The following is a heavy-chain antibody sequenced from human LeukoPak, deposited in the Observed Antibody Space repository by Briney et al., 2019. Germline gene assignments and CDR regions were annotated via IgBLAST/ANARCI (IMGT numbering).Heavy chain of an antibody. D-gene: IGHD6-13*01. Sequence: ASAKVSCKASGGTFSSYAISWVRQAPGQGLEWMGGIIPIFGTANYAQKFQGRVTITADESTSTAYMELSSLRSEDTAVYYCARLGSSAAGTNYFDYWGQGTLVTVSS. J-gene: IGHJ4*02. CDR1: GGTFSSYA. CDR2: IIPIFGTA. V-gene: IGHV1-69*01. CDR3: ARLGSSAAGTNYFDY.